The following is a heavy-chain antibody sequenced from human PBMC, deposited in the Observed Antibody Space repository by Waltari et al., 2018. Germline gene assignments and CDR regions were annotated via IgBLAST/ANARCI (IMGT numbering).Heavy chain of an antibody. V-gene: IGHV4-31*03. CDR1: NASTSPGGYL. CDR2: IYYSGST. Sequence: QMHLQESGPGLVKPSQTLSLTCTVSNASTSPGGYLWTWIRQRPGKGLEWIGYIYYSGSTRYNPSLKSRVTISRDRSKSQFSLELTSVSAADTAVYFCARESPTVGALDSWGQGTLVTVSP. J-gene: IGHJ4*02. CDR3: ARESPTVGALDS.